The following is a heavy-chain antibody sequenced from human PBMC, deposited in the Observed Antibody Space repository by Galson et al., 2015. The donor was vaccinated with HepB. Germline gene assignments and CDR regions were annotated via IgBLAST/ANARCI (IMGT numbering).Heavy chain of an antibody. CDR3: ARDPTLYNYYDSSGYYYSRRGADAFDI. Sequence: SLRLSCAASGFTFSSCVMGWVRQAPGEGLQWVSSIVGSGASTYYADSVKGRFTISRDNSKNTLYLQMNSLRADDTAVYYCARDPTLYNYYDSSGYYYSRRGADAFDIWGQGTMVTVSS. V-gene: IGHV3-23*01. CDR2: IVGSGAST. J-gene: IGHJ3*02. D-gene: IGHD3-22*01. CDR1: GFTFSSCV.